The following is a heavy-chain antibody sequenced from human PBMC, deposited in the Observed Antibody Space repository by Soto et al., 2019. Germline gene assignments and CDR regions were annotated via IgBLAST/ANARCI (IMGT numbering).Heavy chain of an antibody. Sequence: PSETLSLTCAVYGGSFSGYYWSWIRQPPGKGLEWIGEINHSGSTNYNPSLKSRVTISVDTSKNQFSLKLSSVTAADTAVYYCARAGLRYFDWLLRPTIFDYWGQGTLVTVSS. CDR2: INHSGST. V-gene: IGHV4-34*01. CDR3: ARAGLRYFDWLLRPTIFDY. D-gene: IGHD3-9*01. CDR1: GGSFSGYY. J-gene: IGHJ4*02.